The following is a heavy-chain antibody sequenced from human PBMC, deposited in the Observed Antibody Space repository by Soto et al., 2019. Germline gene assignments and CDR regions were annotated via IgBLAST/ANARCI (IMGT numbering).Heavy chain of an antibody. CDR1: GGTFSSYA. Sequence: KPPRASVKGSCKASGGTFSSYASSWVRQAPGQGLEWMGGIIPIFGTANYAQKFQGRVTITADESTSTAYMELSSLRSEDTALYYCARDAREQQLVDYYGMDVWGQGTTVTVSS. CDR3: ARDAREQQLVDYYGMDV. D-gene: IGHD6-13*01. CDR2: IIPIFGTA. J-gene: IGHJ6*02. V-gene: IGHV1-69*13.